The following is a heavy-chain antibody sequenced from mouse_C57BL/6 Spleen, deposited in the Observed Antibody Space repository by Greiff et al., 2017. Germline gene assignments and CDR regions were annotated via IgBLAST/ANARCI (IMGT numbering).Heavy chain of an antibody. J-gene: IGHJ4*01. V-gene: IGHV1-72*01. D-gene: IGHD2-10*01. Sequence: VQLQQPGAELVKPGASVKLSCKASGYTFTTYWMHWVKQRPGRGLEWIGRFDPNSGGTKYNEKFKSKATLTVDKPSSTAYMQLSRLTSEDSAVYYCARSVGLLSYAMDYWGQGTSVTVSS. CDR3: ARSVGLLSYAMDY. CDR1: GYTFTTYW. CDR2: FDPNSGGT.